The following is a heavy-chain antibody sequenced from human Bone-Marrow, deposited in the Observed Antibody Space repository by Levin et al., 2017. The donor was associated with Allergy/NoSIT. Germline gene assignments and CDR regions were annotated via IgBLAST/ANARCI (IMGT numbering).Heavy chain of an antibody. CDR3: ARESGQLGCYNYYGMDV. CDR2: IRSSSSYT. J-gene: IGHJ6*02. CDR1: GFTISDYY. D-gene: IGHD6-13*01. Sequence: GGSLRLSCAASGFTISDYYMSWIRQAPGKGLEWVSYIRSSSSYTNHADFVEGRFTISRDNAKNSLFLQMNSLRAEDTAVYYCARESGQLGCYNYYGMDVWGQGTTVTVSS. V-gene: IGHV3-11*05.